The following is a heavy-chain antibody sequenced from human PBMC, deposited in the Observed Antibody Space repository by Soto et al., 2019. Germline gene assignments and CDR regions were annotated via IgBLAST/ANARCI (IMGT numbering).Heavy chain of an antibody. J-gene: IGHJ6*03. CDR3: ARSYGEDSSSWYGRTEEEDYYYYYYMDV. Sequence: GESLKISCKGSGYSFTSYWIGWVRQMPGKGLEWMGIIYPGDSDTRYSPSFQGQVTISADKSISTAYLQWSSLKASDTAMYYCARSYGEDSSSWYGRTEEEDYYYYYYMDVWGKGTTVTVSS. CDR2: IYPGDSDT. CDR1: GYSFTSYW. D-gene: IGHD6-13*01. V-gene: IGHV5-51*01.